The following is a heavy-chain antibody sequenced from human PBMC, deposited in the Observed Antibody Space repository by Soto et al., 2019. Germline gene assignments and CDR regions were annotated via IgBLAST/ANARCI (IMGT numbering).Heavy chain of an antibody. J-gene: IGHJ4*02. D-gene: IGHD3-3*02. CDR2: IIPIFGTV. CDR3: ASGIFGVASVMAY. CDR1: GGTFRSYA. Sequence: QVQLVQSGAEVKKPGSSVKVSCKASGGTFRSYAISWVRQAPGQGIEWMGGIIPIFGTVNYAQKFQGRVTITADESTSTAYMELSSLRSEATAVYYCASGIFGVASVMAYWGQGTLVTVSS. V-gene: IGHV1-69*01.